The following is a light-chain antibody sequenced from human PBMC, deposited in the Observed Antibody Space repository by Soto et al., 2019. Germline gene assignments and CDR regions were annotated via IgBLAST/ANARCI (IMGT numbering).Light chain of an antibody. V-gene: IGLV2-18*01. CDR2: EVS. J-gene: IGLJ1*01. CDR3: SLYTSENAYV. CDR1: STDFVSYNR. Sequence: QSVLPQRPSVSGSPGQSVTISCTGTSTDFVSYNRVSWYQQPPGTALKLMIYEVSKRPSGVPDRFSGSKSGNTASLTISGLQAADEADYYCSLYTSENAYVFGTGTKVTVL.